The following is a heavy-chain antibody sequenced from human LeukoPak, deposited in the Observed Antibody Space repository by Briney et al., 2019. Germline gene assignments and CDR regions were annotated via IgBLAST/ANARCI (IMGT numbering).Heavy chain of an antibody. Sequence: PGGSLRLSCSASGFTLSSYSMDCVRQAPGKGLEYVSAITPHGRSTYYADSVKGRFTISRDNSKNTLYLQMSSLRADEDTAVYYCARIAVVGSPTDYWGQGTLVTVSS. CDR1: GFTLSSYS. CDR3: ARIAVVGSPTDY. D-gene: IGHD6-19*01. J-gene: IGHJ4*02. CDR2: ITPHGRST. V-gene: IGHV3-64D*09.